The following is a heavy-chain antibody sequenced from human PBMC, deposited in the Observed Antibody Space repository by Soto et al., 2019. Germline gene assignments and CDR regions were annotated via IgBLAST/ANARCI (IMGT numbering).Heavy chain of an antibody. J-gene: IGHJ3*01. CDR1: GFKSSNYA. Sequence: EVQLLESGGGLVQPGGSLRLSCAASGFKSSNYAMSWVRQAPGKGPEWVSFITSSGNGTYYADSVKGRFTISRDNSKNTLYVQMNNLRAEDTAIYYCAKRFFGSGSPPGAFDVWGPGTMVTVSS. V-gene: IGHV3-23*05. D-gene: IGHD3-10*01. CDR2: ITSSGNGT. CDR3: AKRFFGSGSPPGAFDV.